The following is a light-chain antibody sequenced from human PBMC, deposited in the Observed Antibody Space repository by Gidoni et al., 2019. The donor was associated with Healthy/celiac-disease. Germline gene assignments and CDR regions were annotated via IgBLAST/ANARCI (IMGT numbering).Light chain of an antibody. CDR3: QQSYSTPLT. J-gene: IGKJ4*01. Sequence: DIQMTQSPSSLSASVGDRVTITCRASQSISSYLNWYQQKPGKATKLLIYGASSLQSGVPSRFSGSGSGTDFTLTISSLQPEDFATYYCQQSYSTPLTFGGGTKVEIK. V-gene: IGKV1-39*01. CDR1: QSISSY. CDR2: GAS.